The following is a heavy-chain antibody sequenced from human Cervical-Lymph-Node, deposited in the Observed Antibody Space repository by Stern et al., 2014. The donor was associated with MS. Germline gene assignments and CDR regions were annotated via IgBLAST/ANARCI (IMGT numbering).Heavy chain of an antibody. CDR2: FDPQHGET. Sequence: QVQLVQSGAEVKKPGASVKVSCKVSGDTLSEISMHWVRQAPGKGIEWMGGFDPQHGETLYAQKFQGRVTMAEDRSTDTAYMELSSLRSEDTAMYYCATHRGRVTYYYGMDVWGQGTTVTVSS. CDR3: ATHRGRVTYYYGMDV. J-gene: IGHJ6*02. V-gene: IGHV1-24*01. D-gene: IGHD2-21*02. CDR1: GDTLSEIS.